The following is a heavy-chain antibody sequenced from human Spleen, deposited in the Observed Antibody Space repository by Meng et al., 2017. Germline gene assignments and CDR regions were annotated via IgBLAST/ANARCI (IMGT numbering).Heavy chain of an antibody. CDR3: ARGGGFDY. V-gene: IGHV4-30-4*01. CDR1: GGSISSGDNY. Sequence: QLQLQESGPGLVTPSQTLSLTCTVSGGSISSGDNYWSWIRQPPGKGLEWIGYTYYSGNTYYNPSLKSRVAMSVDTSKNQFYLRLSSVTAADTAVYYCARGGGFDYWGQGTLVTVSS. J-gene: IGHJ4*02. D-gene: IGHD3-16*01. CDR2: TYYSGNT.